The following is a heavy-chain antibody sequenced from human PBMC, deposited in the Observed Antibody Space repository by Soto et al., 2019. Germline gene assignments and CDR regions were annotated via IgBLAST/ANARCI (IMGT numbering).Heavy chain of an antibody. CDR1: GFTFSNSW. V-gene: IGHV3-74*01. Sequence: GGSLRLSCRGSGFTFSNSWMHWVRHTPGKGLVWVSRINNDGSNAAYADSVKGRFTISRDNAKNTLYLQMSSLGPEDTAVYYCVKERYAQLWLEDYGMDVWGQGTTVTVSS. CDR3: VKERYAQLWLEDYGMDV. J-gene: IGHJ6*02. D-gene: IGHD5-18*01. CDR2: INNDGSNA.